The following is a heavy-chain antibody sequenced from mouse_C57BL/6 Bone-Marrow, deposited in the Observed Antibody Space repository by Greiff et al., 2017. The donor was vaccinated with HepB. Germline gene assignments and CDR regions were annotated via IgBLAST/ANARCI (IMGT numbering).Heavy chain of an antibody. CDR1: GYTFTSYW. Sequence: QVQLQQPGAELVKPGASVKLSCKASGYTFTSYWMHWVKQRPGQGLEWIGMIHPNSGSTNYNEKFKSKATLTVDKSSSTAYMQLSSLTSEDSAVYYCAVIYYYGSSQGYAMDYWGQGTSVTVSS. D-gene: IGHD1-1*01. V-gene: IGHV1-64*01. CDR3: AVIYYYGSSQGYAMDY. CDR2: IHPNSGST. J-gene: IGHJ4*01.